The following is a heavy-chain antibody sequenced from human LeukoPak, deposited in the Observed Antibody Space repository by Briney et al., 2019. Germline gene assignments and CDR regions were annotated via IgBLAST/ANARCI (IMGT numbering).Heavy chain of an antibody. V-gene: IGHV3-23*01. J-gene: IGHJ4*02. Sequence: GGSLRLSCAASGFTFSSYAMSWVRQAPGKGLEWVSAISGSGGSTYYADSVKGRFTISRDNSKNTLYLQMNSLRVEDTATYYCAKDLHYGFDYWGQGSLVTVSS. CDR3: AKDLHYGFDY. CDR1: GFTFSSYA. CDR2: ISGSGGST. D-gene: IGHD3-10*01.